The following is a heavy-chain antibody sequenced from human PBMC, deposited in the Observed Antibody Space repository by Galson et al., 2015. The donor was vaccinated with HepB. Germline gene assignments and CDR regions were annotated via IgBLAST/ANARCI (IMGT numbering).Heavy chain of an antibody. J-gene: IGHJ4*02. CDR2: INSDGSST. CDR3: ARSERFRELFTY. CDR1: GFTFSSYW. Sequence: SLRLSCAASGFTFSSYWMHWVRQAPGKGLVWVSRINSDGSSTSYADSVKGRFTISRDNAKNTLYLQMNSLRAEDTAVYYCARSERFRELFTYWGQGTLVTVSS. D-gene: IGHD3-10*01. V-gene: IGHV3-74*01.